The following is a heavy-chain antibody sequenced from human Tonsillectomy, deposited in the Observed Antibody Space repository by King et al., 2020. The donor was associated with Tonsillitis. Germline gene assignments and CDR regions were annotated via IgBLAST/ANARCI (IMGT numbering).Heavy chain of an antibody. Sequence: LQLQESGPGLVKPSETLSLTCTVSGGSISSYYWSWIRQPPGKGLEWIGYIYYSGSTNYNPSLKSRVTISVDTSKNQFSLKLSSVIAADTAVYYCARDLGSRWGQGTLVTVSS. D-gene: IGHD6-6*01. CDR3: ARDLGSR. J-gene: IGHJ4*02. CDR2: IYYSGST. CDR1: GGSISSYY. V-gene: IGHV4-59*01.